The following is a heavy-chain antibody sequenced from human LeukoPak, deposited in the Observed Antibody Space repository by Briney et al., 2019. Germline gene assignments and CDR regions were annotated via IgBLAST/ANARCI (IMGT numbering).Heavy chain of an antibody. V-gene: IGHV4-39*01. D-gene: IGHD2-8*01. CDR1: GGSISSSSYY. Sequence: SETLSLTCTVSGGSISSSSYYWGWIRQPPGKGLEWIANIYYSGSTYYNPSLKSRVTISVDTSKNQFSLKLSSVTAADTAVYYCAALIRPGWFDPWGQGTLVTVSS. CDR2: IYYSGST. J-gene: IGHJ5*02. CDR3: AALIRPGWFDP.